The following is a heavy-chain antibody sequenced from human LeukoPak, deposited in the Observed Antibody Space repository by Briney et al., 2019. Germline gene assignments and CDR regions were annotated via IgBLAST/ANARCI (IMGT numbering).Heavy chain of an antibody. CDR3: ASSSGSESGSYPFDY. V-gene: IGHV4-39*01. CDR1: GGSISSSSYY. D-gene: IGHD1-26*01. Sequence: SDTLSLTCTVSGGSISSSSYYWGWIRQPPGKGLEWIGSIYYSGSTYYNPSLKSRVTISVDTSKNQFSLKLSSVTAADTAVYYCASSSGSESGSYPFDYWGQGTLVTVSS. CDR2: IYYSGST. J-gene: IGHJ4*02.